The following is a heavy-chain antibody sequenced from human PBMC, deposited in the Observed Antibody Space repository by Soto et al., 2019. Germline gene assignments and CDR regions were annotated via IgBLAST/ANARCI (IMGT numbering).Heavy chain of an antibody. CDR1: GYSFANYW. J-gene: IGHJ4*02. CDR2: IYPGDSDT. D-gene: IGHD6-19*01. V-gene: IGHV5-51*01. Sequence: GESLKISCXGSGYSFANYWIGWVRQMPGKGLEWMGIIYPGDSDTRYSPSFQGQVTISADKSISTAYLQWSSLKASDTAMYYCARAHSNGWYQQFDFWGQGTLVTVSS. CDR3: ARAHSNGWYQQFDF.